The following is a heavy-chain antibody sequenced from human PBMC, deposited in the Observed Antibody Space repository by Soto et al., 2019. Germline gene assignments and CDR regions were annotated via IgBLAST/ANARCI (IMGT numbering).Heavy chain of an antibody. Sequence: LRLSCAASGFTFSSYGMHWVRQAPGKGLEWVAVIWYDGSNKYYADSVKGRFTISRDNSKNTLYLQMNSLRAEDTAVYYCASTGDFWSGSLGWFDPWGQGTLVTVSS. V-gene: IGHV3-33*01. CDR3: ASTGDFWSGSLGWFDP. D-gene: IGHD3-3*01. J-gene: IGHJ5*02. CDR2: IWYDGSNK. CDR1: GFTFSSYG.